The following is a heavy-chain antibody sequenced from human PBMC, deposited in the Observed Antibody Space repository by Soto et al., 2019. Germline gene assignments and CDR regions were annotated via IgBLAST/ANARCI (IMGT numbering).Heavy chain of an antibody. CDR1: GGTFSSYA. V-gene: IGHV1-69*13. D-gene: IGHD2-15*01. CDR3: ARELGYCSGGSCAKSLYYYYGMDV. CDR2: IIPIFGTA. Sequence: ASVKVSCKASGGTFSSYAISWVRQAPGQGREWMGGIIPIFGTANYAQKFQGRVTITADESTSTAYMELSSLRSEDTAVYYCARELGYCSGGSCAKSLYYYYGMDVWGQGTTVTVSS. J-gene: IGHJ6*02.